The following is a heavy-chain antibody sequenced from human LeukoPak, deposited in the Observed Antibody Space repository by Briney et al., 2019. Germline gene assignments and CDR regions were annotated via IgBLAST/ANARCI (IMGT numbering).Heavy chain of an antibody. V-gene: IGHV3-7*01. D-gene: IGHD5-24*01. Sequence: GGSLRLSCAASGFTCSSYTMNWVHQAPGKGLEWVANIKQDGSEKYYVDSVKGRFTISRDNAKNSLYLQMNSLRAEDTAVYYCAREADDGVYYFDYWGQGTLVTVSS. CDR3: AREADDGVYYFDY. J-gene: IGHJ4*02. CDR1: GFTCSSYT. CDR2: IKQDGSEK.